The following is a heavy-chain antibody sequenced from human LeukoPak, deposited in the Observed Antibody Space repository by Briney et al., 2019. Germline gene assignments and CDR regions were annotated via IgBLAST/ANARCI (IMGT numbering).Heavy chain of an antibody. CDR2: IYSGGST. D-gene: IGHD5-12*01. CDR1: GFTFSSSW. V-gene: IGHV3-66*01. Sequence: RTGGSLRLSCVDSGFTFSSSWMSWVRQAPGKGLEWVSVIYSGGSTYYADSVKGRFTISRDNSKNTLYLQMNSLRAEDTAVYYCARDLVSGYSGYDHYFDYWGQGTLVTVSS. J-gene: IGHJ4*02. CDR3: ARDLVSGYSGYDHYFDY.